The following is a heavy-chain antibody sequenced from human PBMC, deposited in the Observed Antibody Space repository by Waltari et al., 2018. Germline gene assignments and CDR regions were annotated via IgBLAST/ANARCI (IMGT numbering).Heavy chain of an antibody. Sequence: EVQLLESGGGLVQPGGSLRLSCAASGFTFNFYAIRWVRQVPGKGLEWVSSISGSSARIYYADSVKGRFTISRDNSRNTLYLQLNSLRAEDTAVYYCAKDGGGFWSGYPGSYYYDNWGEGTLVTVSS. D-gene: IGHD3-3*01. CDR1: GFTFNFYA. CDR2: ISGSSARI. V-gene: IGHV3-23*01. CDR3: AKDGGGFWSGYPGSYYYDN. J-gene: IGHJ4*02.